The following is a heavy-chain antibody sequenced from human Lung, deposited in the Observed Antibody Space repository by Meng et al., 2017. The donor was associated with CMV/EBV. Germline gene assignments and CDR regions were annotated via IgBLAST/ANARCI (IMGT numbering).Heavy chain of an antibody. V-gene: IGHV3-13*01. J-gene: IGHJ4*02. CDR1: GFTFSTYD. Sequence: GESXKISCSSSGFTFSTYDFHWVRQPTGKGLEWVSSIGTVGDTYSIGSVKGRFIISREDAKNSVYLQMNGLRDGDTGLYYCARARSPTHFDYWGQGALVTVSS. CDR3: ARARSPTHFDY. CDR2: IGTVGDT.